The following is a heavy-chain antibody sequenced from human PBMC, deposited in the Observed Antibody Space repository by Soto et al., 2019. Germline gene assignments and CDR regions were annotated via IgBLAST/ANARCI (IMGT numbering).Heavy chain of an antibody. Sequence: GGSLSLSCAASGFPFSSYCMHRVRQAPGKGLEWVAVIWYDGSNKYYADSVKGRFTISRDNSKNTLYLQMNSLRAEDTAVYYCARPYCSGGSCYPYYYYGMDVWGQGTTVTVSS. V-gene: IGHV3-33*01. J-gene: IGHJ6*02. CDR2: IWYDGSNK. CDR1: GFPFSSYC. D-gene: IGHD2-15*01. CDR3: ARPYCSGGSCYPYYYYGMDV.